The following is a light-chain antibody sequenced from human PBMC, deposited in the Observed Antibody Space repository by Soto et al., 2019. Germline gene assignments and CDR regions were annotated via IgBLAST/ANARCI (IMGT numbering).Light chain of an antibody. CDR2: GAS. V-gene: IGKV1-9*01. J-gene: IGKJ3*01. Sequence: QLTQSPSSLSASVGDRVTITCRASQGVRSYLAWYQQKPGQAPKLLIYGASTLQSGVPSRFSGSGSGTDFTLTISNLQPEDFATYYCQQLNSYPSITFGPGTKVDIK. CDR3: QQLNSYPSIT. CDR1: QGVRSY.